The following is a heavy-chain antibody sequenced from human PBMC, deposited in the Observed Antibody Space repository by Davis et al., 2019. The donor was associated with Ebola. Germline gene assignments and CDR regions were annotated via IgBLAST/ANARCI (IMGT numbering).Heavy chain of an antibody. CDR3: ARGIVLMVYAHLDY. CDR2: IYYSGST. D-gene: IGHD2-8*01. CDR1: GGSISSYY. J-gene: IGHJ4*02. Sequence: MPSETLSLTCTVSGGSISSYYWSWIRQPPGKGLEWIGYIYYSGSTNYNPSLKSRVTISVDTSKNQFSLKLSSVTAADTAVYYCARGIVLMVYAHLDYWGQGTLVTVSS. V-gene: IGHV4-59*08.